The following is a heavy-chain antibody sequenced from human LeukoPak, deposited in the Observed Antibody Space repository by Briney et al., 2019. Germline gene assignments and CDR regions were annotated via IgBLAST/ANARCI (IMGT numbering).Heavy chain of an antibody. CDR2: ISVSGSDV. Sequence: GGSLRLSCVGSGYTFSDYYMVWIRQTPGRGLEWISYISVSGSDVYYADSVKGRFTISRDNSENTLYVEMNSLRAEDTAIYYCAKSRSGSANWALRIFDNWGQGTLVSVSS. CDR1: GYTFSDYY. D-gene: IGHD3-10*01. CDR3: AKSRSGSANWALRIFDN. V-gene: IGHV3-11*01. J-gene: IGHJ4*02.